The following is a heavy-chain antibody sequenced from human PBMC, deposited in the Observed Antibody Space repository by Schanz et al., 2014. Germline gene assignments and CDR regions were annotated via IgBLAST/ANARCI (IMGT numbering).Heavy chain of an antibody. V-gene: IGHV1-69*02. Sequence: QVQLVQSGAEVKKPGSSVKVSCKASRSTFSSYTISWVRQARGQGLEWVGRFIPILDVGNYAQQFQGRVAFTADKSTSTAYMELRSLRSDDTAVYYCARAKRFGDMDVWGKGTTVTVSS. CDR2: FIPILDVG. J-gene: IGHJ6*04. D-gene: IGHD3-10*01. CDR1: RSTFSSYT. CDR3: ARAKRFGDMDV.